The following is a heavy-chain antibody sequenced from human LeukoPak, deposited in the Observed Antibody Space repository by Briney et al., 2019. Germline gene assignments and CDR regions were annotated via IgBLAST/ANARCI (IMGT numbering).Heavy chain of an antibody. D-gene: IGHD4-23*01. CDR3: TKDRWSTENYYFEY. Sequence: PGGSLRLSCAASGFTFSNYAMSWVRQAPGKGLEWVSVISGGATSTYYADSVKGRFTISRDNSKNTLYLQMNSLRAEDTAVYYCTKDRWSTENYYFEYWGQGTLVTVSS. CDR2: ISGGATST. CDR1: GFTFSNYA. J-gene: IGHJ4*02. V-gene: IGHV3-23*01.